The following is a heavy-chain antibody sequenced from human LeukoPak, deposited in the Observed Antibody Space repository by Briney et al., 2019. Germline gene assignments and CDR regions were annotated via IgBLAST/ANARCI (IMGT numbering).Heavy chain of an antibody. CDR3: ARAARGPIRYFDY. CDR2: IYYSGST. D-gene: IGHD3-9*01. CDR1: GXSISSYY. J-gene: IGHJ4*02. Sequence: SETLSLTCTVSGXSISSYYWSWIRQPPGKGLEWIGYIYYSGSTNYNPSLKSRVTISVDTSKNQFSLKLSSVTAADTAVYYCARAARGPIRYFDYWGQGALVTVSS. V-gene: IGHV4-59*01.